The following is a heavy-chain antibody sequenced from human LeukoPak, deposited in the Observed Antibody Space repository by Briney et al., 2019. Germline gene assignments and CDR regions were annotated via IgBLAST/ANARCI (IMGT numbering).Heavy chain of an antibody. CDR3: ARTTEGGYTYDYFYYYYMDV. V-gene: IGHV4-4*07. D-gene: IGHD5-18*01. CDR1: GGSISSYY. CDR2: IYTSGST. Sequence: SETLSLTCTVSGGSISSYYWSWIRQPAGKGLEWIGCIYTSGSTNYNPSLKSRVTMSVDTSKNHFSLKLSSVTAADTAVYYCARTTEGGYTYDYFYYYYMDVWGKGTTVTISS. J-gene: IGHJ6*03.